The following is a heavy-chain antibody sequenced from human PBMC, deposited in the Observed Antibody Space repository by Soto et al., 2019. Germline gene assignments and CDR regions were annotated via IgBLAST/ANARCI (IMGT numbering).Heavy chain of an antibody. CDR2: IYYSGST. CDR1: GGSISSGGYY. J-gene: IGHJ6*02. Sequence: QVQLQESGPGLVKPSQTLSLTCTVSGGSISSGGYYWSWIRKHPGKGLEWIGYIYYSGSTYYNPSLKSLVTISVDTSKNQFSLKLSSVTAADTAVYYCARGGRRSPGMDVWGQGTTGTVSS. CDR3: ARGGRRSPGMDV. V-gene: IGHV4-31*01.